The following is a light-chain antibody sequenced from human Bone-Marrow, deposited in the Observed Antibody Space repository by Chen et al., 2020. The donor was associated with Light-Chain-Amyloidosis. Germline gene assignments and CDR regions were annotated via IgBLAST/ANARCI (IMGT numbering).Light chain of an antibody. CDR3: AAWDDRLNGVV. V-gene: IGLV1-44*01. Sequence: QSVLTQPPSASGTPGQRVTISCSGGASNIGTNSAHWYHHSPGTASRLLIYGNDQWPSGVPGRFSGSKSGTSASLAIGGLRPEDEGHYYCAAWDDRLNGVVFGGGTRLTVL. CDR1: ASNIGTNS. CDR2: GND. J-gene: IGLJ2*01.